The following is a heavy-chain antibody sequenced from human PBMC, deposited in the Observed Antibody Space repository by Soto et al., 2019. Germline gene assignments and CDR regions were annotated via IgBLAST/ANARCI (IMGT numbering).Heavy chain of an antibody. CDR3: AKNRGRVTTSGHFDY. V-gene: IGHV3-23*01. J-gene: IGHJ4*02. D-gene: IGHD4-17*01. Sequence: EVQLLESGGDLVQPGRSLRLSCAASGCTFSGYDMSWVRQAPGKGLEWVSVINGGGNSAYYADSVKGRFTISRDNYKNTLYLQMSSLRCEDTAVYYCAKNRGRVTTSGHFDYWGQGTLVTVSS. CDR2: INGGGNSA. CDR1: GCTFSGYD.